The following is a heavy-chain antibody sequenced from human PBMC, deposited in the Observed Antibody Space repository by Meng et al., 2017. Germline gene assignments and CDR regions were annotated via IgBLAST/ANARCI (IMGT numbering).Heavy chain of an antibody. CDR2: INHSGST. D-gene: IGHD6-6*01. Sequence: QAELPQWGAGLLKPSETLSPTCAVYGGSFSGYYWSWIRQPPGKGLEWIGEINHSGSTNYNPSLKSRVTISVDTSKNQFSLKLSSVTAADTAVYYCARRGIAARPFYYWGQGTLVTVSS. V-gene: IGHV4-34*01. J-gene: IGHJ4*02. CDR3: ARRGIAARPFYY. CDR1: GGSFSGYY.